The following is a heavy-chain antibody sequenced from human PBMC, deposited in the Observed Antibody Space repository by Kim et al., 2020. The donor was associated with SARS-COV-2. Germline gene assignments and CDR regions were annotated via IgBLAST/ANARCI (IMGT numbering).Heavy chain of an antibody. J-gene: IGHJ4*02. CDR3: AKDIVLSGSGSYPDY. CDR2: ISWNSGSI. D-gene: IGHD3-10*01. Sequence: GGSLRLSCAASGFTFGDYAMHWVRQAPGKGLEWVSGISWNSGSIGYADSVKGRFTISRDNAKNSLYLQMNSLRAEDTALYYCAKDIVLSGSGSYPDYWGQGTLVTVSS. CDR1: GFTFGDYA. V-gene: IGHV3-9*01.